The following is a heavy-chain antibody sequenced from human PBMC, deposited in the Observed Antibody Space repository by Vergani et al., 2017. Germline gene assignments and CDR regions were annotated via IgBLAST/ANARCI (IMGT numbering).Heavy chain of an antibody. CDR1: GGSISSSSYY. CDR2: IYYSGST. J-gene: IGHJ3*02. Sequence: QLQLQESGPGLVKPSETLSLTCTVSGGSISSSSYYWGWIRQPPGKGLEWIGSIYYSGSTYYNPSLKRRVTISVDTSKNQFSLKLSSVTAAATAVYYCARRVAMVRGVTAFDIWGQGTMVTVSS. D-gene: IGHD3-10*01. V-gene: IGHV4-39*01. CDR3: ARRVAMVRGVTAFDI.